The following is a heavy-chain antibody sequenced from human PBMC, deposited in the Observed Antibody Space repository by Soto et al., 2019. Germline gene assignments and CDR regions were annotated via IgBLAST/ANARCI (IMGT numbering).Heavy chain of an antibody. J-gene: IGHJ4*02. CDR2: VFYSGAT. Sequence: PSETLSLTCQVSGCPINTGDYYWNWIRQPPGKGLEWIGYVFYSGATNYSPSLKSRAAISMDTSKNQFSLSLTSVTAADTAVYYCARAGFSYGHLLFWGQGIRVTVSS. D-gene: IGHD3-10*01. CDR1: GCPINTGDYY. CDR3: ARAGFSYGHLLF. V-gene: IGHV4-30-4*01.